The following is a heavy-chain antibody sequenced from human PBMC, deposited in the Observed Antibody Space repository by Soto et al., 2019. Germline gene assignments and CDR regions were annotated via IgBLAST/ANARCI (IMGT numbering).Heavy chain of an antibody. CDR3: ARELQGLYYFDF. CDR1: GYIFTSYA. Sequence: ASVKVSCKTSGYIFTSYAMHWVRQAPGQRLEWMGWINAGNGDTKYSQKFQGRVTITRDTSANTAFMELSSLRSEDTAIYYCARELQGLYYFDFWGQGTPVTVSS. J-gene: IGHJ4*02. CDR2: INAGNGDT. D-gene: IGHD4-4*01. V-gene: IGHV1-3*01.